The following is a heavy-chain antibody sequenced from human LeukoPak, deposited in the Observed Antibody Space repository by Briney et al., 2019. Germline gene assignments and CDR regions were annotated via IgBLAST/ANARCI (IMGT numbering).Heavy chain of an antibody. CDR2: INPNSGGT. V-gene: IGHV1-2*02. CDR3: ARGSVEYSSGWNLRDGYF. D-gene: IGHD6-19*01. J-gene: IGHJ4*02. Sequence: ASVKVSCTASGYTFTSYDINWVRQAPGQGLEWMGWINPNSGGTNYAQKFQGRVTMTRDTSISTAYMELSRLRSDDTAVYYCARGSVEYSSGWNLRDGYFWGQGTLVTVSS. CDR1: GYTFTSYD.